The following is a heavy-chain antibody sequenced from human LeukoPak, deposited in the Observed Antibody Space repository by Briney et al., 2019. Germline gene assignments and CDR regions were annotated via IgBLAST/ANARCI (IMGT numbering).Heavy chain of an antibody. Sequence: PSETLSLTCAVYGGSFSGYYWSWIRQPPGKGLEWIGEINHSGSTNYNPSLKSRVTISVDTSKNQFSLKLSSVTAADTAVYYCARGYSSSWFYNFDYWGQGTLVTVSS. J-gene: IGHJ4*02. CDR3: ARGYSSSWFYNFDY. D-gene: IGHD6-13*01. CDR1: GGSFSGYY. V-gene: IGHV4-34*01. CDR2: INHSGST.